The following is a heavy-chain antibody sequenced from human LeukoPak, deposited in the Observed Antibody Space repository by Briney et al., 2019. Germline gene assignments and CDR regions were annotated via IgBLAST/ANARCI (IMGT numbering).Heavy chain of an antibody. D-gene: IGHD3-16*02. CDR2: ISSSSSTI. CDR1: GFTFSSYS. J-gene: IGHJ4*02. Sequence: GGSLRLSCAASGFTFSSYSMNWVRQAPGKGLEWVSYISSSSSTIYYADSVKGRFTISRDNSKNTLYLQMNSLRAEDTAVYYCAKSFYLASHLYFDYWGQGTLVTVSS. CDR3: AKSFYLASHLYFDY. V-gene: IGHV3-48*01.